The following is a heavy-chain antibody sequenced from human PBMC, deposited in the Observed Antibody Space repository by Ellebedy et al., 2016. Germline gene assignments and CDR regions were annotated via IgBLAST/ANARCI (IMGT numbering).Heavy chain of an antibody. D-gene: IGHD4-17*01. CDR1: RFTFSSYA. V-gene: IGHV3-23*01. J-gene: IGHJ5*02. CDR2: ISGSGGST. CDR3: ARGHMTTVTTKMVDDWFDP. Sequence: GGSLRLSCAASRFTFSSYAMSWVRQAPGKGLEWVSAISGSGGSTYYADSVKGRFTISRDNSKNTLYLQMNSLRAEDTAVYYCARGHMTTVTTKMVDDWFDPWGQGTLVTVSS.